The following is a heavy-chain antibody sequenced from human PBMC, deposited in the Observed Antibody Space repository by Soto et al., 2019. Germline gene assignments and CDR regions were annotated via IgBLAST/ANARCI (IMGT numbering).Heavy chain of an antibody. CDR1: RFTFSNFA. CDR2: IGVTEGST. CDR3: AKVMYTWNDVAAFDS. Sequence: VHLLESGGGLQQPGGSLRLSCAASRFTFSNFAMSWVRLAPGKGLEWISTIGVTEGSTYYADSVKGRFTISRDNSKSTLYLQMNSLGGGGTALYYCAKVMYTWNDVAAFDSWGQGTLVTVSS. J-gene: IGHJ4*02. D-gene: IGHD1-1*01. V-gene: IGHV3-23*01.